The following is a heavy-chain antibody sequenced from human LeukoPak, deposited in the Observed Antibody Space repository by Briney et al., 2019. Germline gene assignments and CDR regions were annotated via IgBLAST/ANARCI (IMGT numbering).Heavy chain of an antibody. CDR2: INPNSGGT. V-gene: IGHV1-2*02. CDR3: ARIMTTVTTLPNRTVI. J-gene: IGHJ4*02. Sequence: GASVKVSCKASGYTFTGYYMQWVRQAPGQGLEWMGWINPNSGGTNYAQKFQGRVTMTRDTSISTAYMELSRLRSDDTAVYYCARIMTTVTTLPNRTVIWGQGTLVTVSS. D-gene: IGHD4-17*01. CDR1: GYTFTGYY.